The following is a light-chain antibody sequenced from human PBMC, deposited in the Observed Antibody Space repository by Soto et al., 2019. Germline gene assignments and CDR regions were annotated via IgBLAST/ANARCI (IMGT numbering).Light chain of an antibody. V-gene: IGKV3-15*01. CDR1: QSVSSN. J-gene: IGKJ2*01. CDR3: QHYNNWPYT. Sequence: EIVMTQSPATLSVSPGERATLSCRASQSVSSNLAWNQQKPGQAPRLLIYGASTRATDLPGRFSGSGSGTEFTLTISSLQSEDFAVYYCQHYNNWPYTFGQGTKLEIK. CDR2: GAS.